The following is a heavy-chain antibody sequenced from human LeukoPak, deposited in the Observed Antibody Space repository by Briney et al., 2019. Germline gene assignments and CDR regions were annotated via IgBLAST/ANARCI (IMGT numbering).Heavy chain of an antibody. V-gene: IGHV3-33*08. J-gene: IGHJ4*02. CDR1: GFTVSSNY. CDR3: ARDGFGDYAPSFDY. Sequence: GGSLRLSCAASGFTVSSNYMSWVRQAPGKGLEWVAVIWYDGSNKYYADSVKGRFTISRDNSKNTLYLQMNSLRAEDTAVYYCARDGFGDYAPSFDYWGQGTLVTVSS. CDR2: IWYDGSNK. D-gene: IGHD4-17*01.